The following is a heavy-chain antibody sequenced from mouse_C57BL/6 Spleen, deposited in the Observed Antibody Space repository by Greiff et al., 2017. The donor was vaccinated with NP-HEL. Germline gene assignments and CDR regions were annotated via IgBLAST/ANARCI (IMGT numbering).Heavy chain of an antibody. V-gene: IGHV1-82*01. D-gene: IGHD1-1*01. Sequence: VQLQQSGPELVKSGASVKISCKASGYAFSISWMNWVKQRPGKGLEWIGRIYPGDGDTNYNGKFKGKATLTADKSSSTAYMQLSSLTSEDSAVYFCARSTVVAPYYFDYWGQGTTLTVSS. CDR3: ARSTVVAPYYFDY. CDR1: GYAFSISW. J-gene: IGHJ2*01. CDR2: IYPGDGDT.